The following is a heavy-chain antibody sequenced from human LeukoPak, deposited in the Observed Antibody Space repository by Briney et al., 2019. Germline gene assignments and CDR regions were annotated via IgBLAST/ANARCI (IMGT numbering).Heavy chain of an antibody. CDR3: ARGDRYDFWSGYDYGMDV. CDR1: GGSFSGYY. D-gene: IGHD3-3*01. V-gene: IGHV4-34*01. CDR2: INHSGST. J-gene: IGHJ6*02. Sequence: SETLFLTCAVYGGSFSGYYWSWIRQPPGKGLEWIGEINHSGSTNYNPSLKSRVTISVDTSKNQFSLKLSSVTAADTAVYYCARGDRYDFWSGYDYGMDVWGQGTTVTVSS.